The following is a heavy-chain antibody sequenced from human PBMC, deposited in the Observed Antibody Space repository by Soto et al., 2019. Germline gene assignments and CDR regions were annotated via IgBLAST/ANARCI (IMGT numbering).Heavy chain of an antibody. D-gene: IGHD6-19*01. J-gene: IGHJ4*02. Sequence: GGSLRLSCAASGFTFSIYWMAWVRQAPGNGLEWVANIKEDGSEKNYVDSVKGRFSISRDNAKNSLYLQMNSLRAEDTAVYYCVTRAVAGTGYFDYWGQGALVTVSS. CDR2: IKEDGSEK. V-gene: IGHV3-7*01. CDR3: VTRAVAGTGYFDY. CDR1: GFTFSIYW.